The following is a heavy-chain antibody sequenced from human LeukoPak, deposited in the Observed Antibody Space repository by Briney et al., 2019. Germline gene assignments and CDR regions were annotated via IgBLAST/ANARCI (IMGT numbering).Heavy chain of an antibody. V-gene: IGHV3-23*01. D-gene: IGHD6-19*01. CDR1: GFTFSSYA. CDR2: ISGSDGGT. Sequence: GGSLRLSCAASGFTFSSYAMSWVRQAPGKGLEWVSAISGSDGGTYYADSVRGRFAISRDNSKSTLYLQMNSLRAEDTAVYYCAKDLIWLAYYFDHRGQGTLVTVSS. J-gene: IGHJ4*02. CDR3: AKDLIWLAYYFDH.